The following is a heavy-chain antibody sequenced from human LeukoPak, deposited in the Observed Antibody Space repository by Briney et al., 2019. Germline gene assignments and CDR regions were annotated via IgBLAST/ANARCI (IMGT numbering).Heavy chain of an antibody. J-gene: IGHJ4*02. CDR2: IYHSGST. D-gene: IGHD6-13*01. Sequence: SQTLSLTCAVSGGSISSGGYSWSWIRQPPGKGLEWIGYIYHSGSTYYNPSLKSRVTISVDRSKNQFSLKLSSVTAADTAVYYCARGRVRSSWYDYWGQGTLVTVSS. V-gene: IGHV4-30-2*01. CDR1: GGSISSGGYS. CDR3: ARGRVRSSWYDY.